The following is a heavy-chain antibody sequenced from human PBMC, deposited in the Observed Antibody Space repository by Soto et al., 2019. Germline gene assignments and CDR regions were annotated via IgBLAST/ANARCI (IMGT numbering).Heavy chain of an antibody. CDR3: ARGWVYGGNGWLNWFDP. CDR1: GFTFSSYS. D-gene: IGHD4-17*01. Sequence: GGSLRLSCAASGFTFSSYSMNWVRQAPGKGLEWVSYISSSSSTIYYADSVKGRFTISRDNAKNSLYLQMNSLRDEDTAVYYCARGWVYGGNGWLNWFDPWGQGTLVTVSS. CDR2: ISSSSSTI. J-gene: IGHJ5*02. V-gene: IGHV3-48*02.